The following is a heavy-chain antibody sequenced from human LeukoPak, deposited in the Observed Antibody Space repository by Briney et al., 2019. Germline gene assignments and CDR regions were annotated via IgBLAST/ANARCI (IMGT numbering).Heavy chain of an antibody. V-gene: IGHV4-39*01. D-gene: IGHD6-19*01. J-gene: IGHJ4*02. Sequence: SETLSLTCTVSGDSISTSNSYWGWIRQPPGKGLEWIGSIYYSGNTYYNASLKSQVTISVDTSKNQFSLKLSSVTAADTAVYYCATKLGASSGWYGGYDYWGQGTLVTVSS. CDR3: ATKLGASSGWYGGYDY. CDR2: IYYSGNT. CDR1: GDSISTSNSY.